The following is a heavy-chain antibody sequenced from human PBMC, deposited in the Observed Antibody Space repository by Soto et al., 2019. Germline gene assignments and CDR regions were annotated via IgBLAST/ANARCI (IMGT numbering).Heavy chain of an antibody. D-gene: IGHD2-15*01. V-gene: IGHV3-23*01. Sequence: EVQLLESGGGLVQPGGSLRLSCAASGFTFSSYAMSWVRQAPGKGLEWVSAISGSGGSTYYEDSVKGRFTISRDNSKNTLYLQMNSLRAEDTAVYYCAKLGLYCSGGSCWGGYYFDYWGQGTLVTVSS. CDR1: GFTFSSYA. CDR2: ISGSGGST. J-gene: IGHJ4*02. CDR3: AKLGLYCSGGSCWGGYYFDY.